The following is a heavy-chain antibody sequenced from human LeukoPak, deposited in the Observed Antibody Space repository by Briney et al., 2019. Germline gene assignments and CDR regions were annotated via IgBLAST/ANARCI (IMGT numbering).Heavy chain of an antibody. CDR3: ARVCGGSCYYYYGMDV. J-gene: IGHJ6*02. D-gene: IGHD2-15*01. CDR2: ISAYNGNT. CDR1: GYTFTNYG. Sequence: ASVKVSCKTSGYTFTNYGISWVRQAPGQGLEWMGWISAYNGNTNYAQKLQGRVTMTTDTSTSTAYMELRSLRSDDTAVYYCARVCGGSCYYYYGMDVWGQGTTVTVSS. V-gene: IGHV1-18*01.